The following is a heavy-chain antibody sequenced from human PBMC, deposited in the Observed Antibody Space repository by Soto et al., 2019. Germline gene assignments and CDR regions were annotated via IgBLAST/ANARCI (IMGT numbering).Heavy chain of an antibody. Sequence: SETLSLTCTVSGGSISSGDYYWSWIRQPPGKGLEWIGYIYYSGSTYYNPSLKSRVTISVDTSKNQFSLKLSSVTAADTAVYYCAREGGIVGATAADYWGQGTLVTV. D-gene: IGHD1-26*01. V-gene: IGHV4-30-4*01. CDR3: AREGGIVGATAADY. CDR1: GGSISSGDYY. CDR2: IYYSGST. J-gene: IGHJ4*02.